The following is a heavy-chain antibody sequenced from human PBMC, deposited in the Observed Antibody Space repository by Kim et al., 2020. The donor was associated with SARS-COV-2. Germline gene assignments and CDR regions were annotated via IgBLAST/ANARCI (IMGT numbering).Heavy chain of an antibody. V-gene: IGHV4-59*01. Sequence: IPTLKDRVTISLDTSQNQFSLKLSAVTAGDTAVYYCAREEGYSSGWFDYWGQGTLVTVSS. J-gene: IGHJ4*02. CDR3: AREEGYSSGWFDY. D-gene: IGHD6-19*01.